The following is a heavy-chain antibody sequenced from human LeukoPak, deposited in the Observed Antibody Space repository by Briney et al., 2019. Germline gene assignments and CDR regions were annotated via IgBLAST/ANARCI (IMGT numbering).Heavy chain of an antibody. V-gene: IGHV3-23*01. CDR2: ISGSGGST. Sequence: GGSLRLSCAAPGFTFSSYGMNWVRQAPGKGLEWVSAISGSGGSTYYADSVKGRFTISRDNSKNTLFLQMSSLRAEDTAVYYCARDKGMLAAFDYWGQGTLVTVSS. CDR3: ARDKGMLAAFDY. J-gene: IGHJ4*02. D-gene: IGHD2-8*01. CDR1: GFTFSSYG.